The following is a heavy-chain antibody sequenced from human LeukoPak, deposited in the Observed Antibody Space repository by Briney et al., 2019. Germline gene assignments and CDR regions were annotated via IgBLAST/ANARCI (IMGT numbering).Heavy chain of an antibody. D-gene: IGHD6-19*01. J-gene: IGHJ4*02. Sequence: PSETLSLTCTVSGGSISSSSYYWGWIRQPPGKGLEWIGSIYYSGSTYYNPSLKSRVTISVDTSKNQFSLKLSSVTAADTAVYYCARDRSLAVAGSFDYWGQGTLVTASS. V-gene: IGHV4-39*07. CDR1: GGSISSSSYY. CDR3: ARDRSLAVAGSFDY. CDR2: IYYSGST.